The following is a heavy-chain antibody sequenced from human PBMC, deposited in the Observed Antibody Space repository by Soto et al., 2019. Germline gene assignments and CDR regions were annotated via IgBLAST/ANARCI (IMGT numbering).Heavy chain of an antibody. D-gene: IGHD4-17*01. CDR2: IIPFIGTA. Sequence: QVQLVQSGAEVKKPGSSVTVSCKASGGTFSSYAISWVRQAPGQGLEWMGRIIPFIGTANYAQKFQGRVTITADEATRTAYMELTSRRSEDTAVEYCARVVMTTVPAAYYYGMDVWGQGTTVTVSS. CDR3: ARVVMTTVPAAYYYGMDV. CDR1: GGTFSSYA. V-gene: IGHV1-69*18. J-gene: IGHJ6*02.